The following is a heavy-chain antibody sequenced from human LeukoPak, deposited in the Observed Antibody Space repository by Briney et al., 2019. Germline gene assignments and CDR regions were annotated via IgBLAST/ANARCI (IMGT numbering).Heavy chain of an antibody. J-gene: IGHJ4*02. D-gene: IGHD5-18*01. V-gene: IGHV3-48*01. CDR2: ISSSSSTI. CDR3: AREHVDTAMVTRGFDY. CDR1: GFTFSSYS. Sequence: PGGPLRLSCAASGFTFSSYSMNWVRQAPGKGLEWVSYISSSSSTIYYAGSVKGRFTISRDNAKNSLYLQMNSLRAEDTAVYYCAREHVDTAMVTRGFDYWGQGTLVTVSS.